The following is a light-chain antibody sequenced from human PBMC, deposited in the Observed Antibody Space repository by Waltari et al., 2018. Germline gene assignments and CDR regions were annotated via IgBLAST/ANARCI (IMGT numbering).Light chain of an antibody. V-gene: IGLV2-14*01. CDR1: SSDVGGYTS. CDR2: EVT. J-gene: IGLJ2*01. Sequence: QSALTQPASVSGSPGQSITISCSGTSSDVGGYTSVSWYQQHPGKAPKLMIYEVTNRPSGVSNRFAGSKSGNRASLTISGLQAEDEADYYCSSYTSSSTLAFGGGTKLTVL. CDR3: SSYTSSSTLA.